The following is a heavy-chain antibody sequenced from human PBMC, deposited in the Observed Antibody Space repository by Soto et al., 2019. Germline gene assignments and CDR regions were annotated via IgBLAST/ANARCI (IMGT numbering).Heavy chain of an antibody. CDR3: VREPRYCSGGSCSITGDAFDI. D-gene: IGHD2-15*01. CDR2: ISNGGDT. V-gene: IGHV3-66*01. Sequence: EVELVESGGGLVQPGGSLRLSCAASGLIVSITYMNWVRQAPGKGLEWVSVISNGGDTHYADSVKGRFSLSRDISKNTLHLQMSSLRVEDTAVYYCVREPRYCSGGSCSITGDAFDIWGQGTMVTVSS. CDR1: GLIVSITY. J-gene: IGHJ3*02.